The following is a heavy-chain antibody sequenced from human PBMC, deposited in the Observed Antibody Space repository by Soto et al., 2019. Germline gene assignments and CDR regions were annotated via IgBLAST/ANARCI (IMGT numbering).Heavy chain of an antibody. J-gene: IGHJ4*02. CDR3: ARDLDGSGSYYTDY. Sequence: QVQLVQSGAEVKDPGTSVKVSCKTSGYTFTSAGISWVRQAPGQGLEWMGWISAYNGNTKYAQKVQGRVTMTTDTFTSTAYMELRSLTSDDTAVYYCARDLDGSGSYYTDYWGQGTLVTV. CDR2: ISAYNGNT. CDR1: GYTFTSAG. V-gene: IGHV1-18*01. D-gene: IGHD3-10*01.